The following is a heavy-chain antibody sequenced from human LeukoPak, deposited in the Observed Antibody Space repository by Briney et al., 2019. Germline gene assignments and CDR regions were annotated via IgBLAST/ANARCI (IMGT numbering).Heavy chain of an antibody. D-gene: IGHD3-22*01. Sequence: PSQTLSLTCTVSGGSISSGGYYWSWIRQHPGKGLEWIGYIYYSGSTYYNPSLKSRVTISVDTSKNQFSLKLSSVTAADTAVYYCASRYDSSGYYRYWGQGTLVTVSS. J-gene: IGHJ4*02. CDR3: ASRYDSSGYYRY. CDR2: IYYSGST. CDR1: GGSISSGGYY. V-gene: IGHV4-31*03.